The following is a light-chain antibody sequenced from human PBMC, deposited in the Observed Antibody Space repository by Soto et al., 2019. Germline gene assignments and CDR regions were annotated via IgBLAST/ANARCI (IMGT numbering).Light chain of an antibody. CDR3: QQYKNWPWT. CDR1: QTVSSN. J-gene: IGKJ1*01. Sequence: EIVMTQSPATLSVSPGERATLSCRASQTVSSNLAWYLQKPGQAPRLVIYGASTRATGIPARFSGSGSGTEFTLTISSLQSEDLAVYYCQQYKNWPWTFGQGTKGDIK. V-gene: IGKV3-15*01. CDR2: GAS.